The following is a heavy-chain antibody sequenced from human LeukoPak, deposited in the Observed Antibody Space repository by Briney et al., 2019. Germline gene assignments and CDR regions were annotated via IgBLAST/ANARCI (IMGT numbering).Heavy chain of an antibody. J-gene: IGHJ5*02. Sequence: SETLSLTCTVSGGSISHYYWSWVRQPPGKGLEWIGYIYNSGSTNYNPSLKSRVTISTDTSKNQFSLKLSSVTAADTAVYYCARRITMVRGVIIDWFDPWGQGTLVTVSS. CDR2: IYNSGST. CDR1: GGSISHYY. V-gene: IGHV4-59*08. D-gene: IGHD3-10*01. CDR3: ARRITMVRGVIIDWFDP.